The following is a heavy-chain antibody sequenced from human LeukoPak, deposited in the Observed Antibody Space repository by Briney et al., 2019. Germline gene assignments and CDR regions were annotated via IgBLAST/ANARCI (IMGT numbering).Heavy chain of an antibody. J-gene: IGHJ4*02. V-gene: IGHV4-59*11. CDR1: AGSISSHN. D-gene: IGHD3-22*01. CDR2: IYYSGST. Sequence: SESLSLTCPVSAGSISSHNWNWLRQPPGKGLKWIGHIYYSGSTTYNPSLKSRVTISVDTSMNQFSLKLSSVTAADTAVYYCARALSGYLVAFDYWGQGALVTVSS. CDR3: ARALSGYLVAFDY.